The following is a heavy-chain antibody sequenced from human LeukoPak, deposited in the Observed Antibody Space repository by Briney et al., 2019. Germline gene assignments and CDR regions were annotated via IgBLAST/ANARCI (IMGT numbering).Heavy chain of an antibody. CDR3: ARAAYCSGGTCYNWFGP. J-gene: IGHJ5*02. Sequence: ASVKVSCKASGYTFTSYVMNWVRQAPGQGREGMGWINTNTGNPMYAQGFTGRFVFSLDTSVSTAYLQISSLKTEDTAVYYWARAAYCSGGTCYNWFGPWGQGTLVTVSS. V-gene: IGHV7-4-1*02. CDR1: GYTFTSYV. D-gene: IGHD2-15*01. CDR2: INTNTGNP.